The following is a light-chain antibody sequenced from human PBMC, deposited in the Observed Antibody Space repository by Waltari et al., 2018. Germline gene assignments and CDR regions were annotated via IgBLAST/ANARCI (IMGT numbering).Light chain of an antibody. Sequence: DIQVTQSPSSLAASVGDGVIITCRTSQSIGKYLNWYQQKPGKAPKLLIYAASSLHSGVSSRFSGSGSVTDFTLTISSLQPEDFASYYCQQSDTIPHSFGQGTKLQIK. CDR3: QQSDTIPHS. CDR2: AAS. V-gene: IGKV1-39*01. J-gene: IGKJ2*01. CDR1: QSIGKY.